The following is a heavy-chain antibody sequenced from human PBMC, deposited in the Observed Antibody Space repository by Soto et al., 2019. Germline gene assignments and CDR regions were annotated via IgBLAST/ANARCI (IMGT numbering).Heavy chain of an antibody. D-gene: IGHD3-10*01. V-gene: IGHV1-69*12. CDR3: AIDTGRQYFGVNFYYGIDV. J-gene: IGHJ6*04. Sequence: QVQLVQSGAEVKKPGSSVTVSCKASGGTFGNSAISWVRQAPGQGLAWMGEIIPIFPTPDYAQKFQGRVTITADESTSTPYTELTSLKSESTAVHSWAIDTGRQYFGVNFYYGIDVWAEGTTFTVSS. CDR2: IIPIFPTP. CDR1: GGTFGNSA.